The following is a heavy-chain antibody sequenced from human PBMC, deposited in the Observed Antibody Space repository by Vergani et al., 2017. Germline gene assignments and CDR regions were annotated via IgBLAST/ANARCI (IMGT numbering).Heavy chain of an antibody. CDR3: AREAAAGYYDFDY. CDR2: ISSSSSYL. Sequence: EVQLVESGGGLVKPGGSLRLSCAASGFTFSSYSMNWVRQAPGKGLEWVSSISSSSSYLYYADSVKGRFAISRDNAKNSLYLQMNSLRAEDTAVYYCAREAAAGYYDFDYWGQGTLVTVSS. D-gene: IGHD6-13*01. CDR1: GFTFSSYS. J-gene: IGHJ4*02. V-gene: IGHV3-21*01.